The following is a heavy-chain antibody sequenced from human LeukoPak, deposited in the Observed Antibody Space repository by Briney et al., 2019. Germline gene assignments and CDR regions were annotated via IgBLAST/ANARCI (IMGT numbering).Heavy chain of an antibody. CDR1: GYTFTRYY. D-gene: IGHD5-18*01. Sequence: GASVKVSCKASGYTFTRYYIHWVRQAPGQGLEWMGTINPSGGSTSYAQKFQGRLTVTRDMSTSTAYMELRSLRSDDTAVYYCARDFGGYSYGYYMDVWGKGTTVTVSS. CDR2: INPSGGST. CDR3: ARDFGGYSYGYYMDV. V-gene: IGHV1-46*01. J-gene: IGHJ6*03.